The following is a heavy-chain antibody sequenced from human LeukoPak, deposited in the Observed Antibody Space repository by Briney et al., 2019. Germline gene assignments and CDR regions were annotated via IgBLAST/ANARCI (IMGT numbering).Heavy chain of an antibody. J-gene: IGHJ5*02. V-gene: IGHV3-23*01. CDR2: LSGSGGST. CDR3: TTDYWFDP. CDR1: GFTFSNYA. Sequence: GGSLRLSCAASGFTFSNYAMSWVRQAPGKGLEWVSTLSGSGGSTYYADSVKGRFTISRDNSKNTLYLQMNSLKTEDTAVYYCTTDYWFDPWGQGTLVTVSS.